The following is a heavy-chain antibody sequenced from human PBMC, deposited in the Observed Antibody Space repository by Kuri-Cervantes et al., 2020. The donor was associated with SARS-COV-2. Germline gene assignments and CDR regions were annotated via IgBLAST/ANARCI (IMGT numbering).Heavy chain of an antibody. J-gene: IGHJ3*02. Sequence: SVKVSCKASGYTFTSYYMHWVRQARGQRLEWIGWIVVGSGNTNYAQKFQERVTITRNMSTSTAYMELSSLRSEDTAVYYCAAADYYDSSGYHDAFDIWGQGTMVTVSS. CDR3: AAADYYDSSGYHDAFDI. D-gene: IGHD3-22*01. CDR1: GYTFTSYY. V-gene: IGHV1-58*02. CDR2: IVVGSGNT.